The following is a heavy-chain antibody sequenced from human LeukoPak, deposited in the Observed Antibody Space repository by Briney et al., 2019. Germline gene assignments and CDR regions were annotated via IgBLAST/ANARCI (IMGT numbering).Heavy chain of an antibody. J-gene: IGHJ4*02. CDR2: IIPILGIA. Sequence: ASVKVSCKASGGTLSSYTISWVRQAPGQGLEWMGRIIPILGIANYAQKFQGRVTITADKSTSTAYMELSSLRSEDTAVYYCASGRYYDILTGPQTKYYFDYWGQGTLVTVSS. CDR1: GGTLSSYT. CDR3: ASGRYYDILTGPQTKYYFDY. D-gene: IGHD3-9*01. V-gene: IGHV1-69*02.